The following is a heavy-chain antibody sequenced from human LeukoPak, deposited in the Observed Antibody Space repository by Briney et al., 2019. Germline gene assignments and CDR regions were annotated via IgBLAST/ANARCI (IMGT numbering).Heavy chain of an antibody. CDR3: ARSDIVAIYYFDY. J-gene: IGHJ4*02. CDR2: IYYSGST. V-gene: IGHV4-59*01. Sequence: SETLSLTCTVSGGSISSYYWSWIRQPPGKGLEWIGYIYYSGSTNYNPSLKSRVTTSVDTSKNQFSLKLSSVTAADTAVYYCARSDIVAIYYFDYWGQGTLVTVSS. CDR1: GGSISSYY. D-gene: IGHD5-12*01.